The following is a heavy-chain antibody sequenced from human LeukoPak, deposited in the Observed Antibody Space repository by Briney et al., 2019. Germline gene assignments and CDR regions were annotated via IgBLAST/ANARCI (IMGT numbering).Heavy chain of an antibody. CDR1: GYTLTSYY. V-gene: IGHV1-46*01. CDR2: LNPSGGST. D-gene: IGHD2-15*01. J-gene: IGHJ6*02. CDR3: ARAGPYCSGGSCYSRDPYYYYYGMDV. Sequence: ASVKVSCKASGYTLTSYYMHWVRQAPGQGLEWMGILNPSGGSTTYAQKFQGRVTMTRDTSTSTVYMELSSLRSEDTAMYYCARAGPYCSGGSCYSRDPYYYYYGMDVWGQGTTVTVSS.